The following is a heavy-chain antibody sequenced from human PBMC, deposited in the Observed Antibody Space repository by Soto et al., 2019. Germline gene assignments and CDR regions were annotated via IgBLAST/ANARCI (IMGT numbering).Heavy chain of an antibody. V-gene: IGHV4-4*02. D-gene: IGHD2-21*01. CDR3: ARGSHIAAPGDYFDY. J-gene: IGHJ4*02. CDR2: IYHSGST. Sequence: SETLSLTCAVSGGSISSSNWWSWVRQPPGKGLEWIGEIYHSGSTNYNPSLKSRVTISVDKSKNQFSLKLSSVTAADTAVYYCARGSHIAAPGDYFDYWGQGTLVTVSS. CDR1: GGSISSSNW.